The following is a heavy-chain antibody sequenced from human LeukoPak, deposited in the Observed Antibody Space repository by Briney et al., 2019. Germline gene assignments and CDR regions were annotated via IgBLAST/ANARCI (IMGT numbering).Heavy chain of an antibody. V-gene: IGHV4-34*01. D-gene: IGHD2-15*01. CDR1: GGSFSGYY. CDR2: INHSGST. CDR3: ARGDLGYCSGGSCYGDWFDP. J-gene: IGHJ5*02. Sequence: PSETLSLTCAVYGGSFSGYYWSWIRQPPGKGLGWIGEINHSGSTNYNPSLKSRVTISVDTSKNQFSLKLSSVTAADTAVYYCARGDLGYCSGGSCYGDWFDPWGQGTLVTVSS.